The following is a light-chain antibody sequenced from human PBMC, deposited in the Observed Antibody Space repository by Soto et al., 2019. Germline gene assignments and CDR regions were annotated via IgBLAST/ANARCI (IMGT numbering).Light chain of an antibody. Sequence: EIVLTQSPDTLSLSPGQRATLSCRASQSVRSDYFAWYQQKPGQAPRVIIFGVSTRATGVPDRFSGSGSGTDFTLTSSRLEPEDFAVYYCQQFSSYPLTFGGGTKVDIK. V-gene: IGKV3-20*01. J-gene: IGKJ4*01. CDR1: QSVRSDY. CDR2: GVS. CDR3: QQFSSYPLT.